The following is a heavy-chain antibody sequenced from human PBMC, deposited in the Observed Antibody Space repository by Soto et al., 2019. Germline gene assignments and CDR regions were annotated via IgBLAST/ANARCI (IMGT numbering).Heavy chain of an antibody. CDR2: IYYRGST. CDR3: ARVPDR. Sequence: PSETLSLTCTVSGGSISSTDYYWSWIRQHPGKGLEWIGYIYYRGSTYYSPSLRSRVTISVDRSKNQFSLKLSSVTAADTAVYYCARVPDRWGQGTLVTSPQ. V-gene: IGHV4-30-4*08. D-gene: IGHD2-2*01. J-gene: IGHJ5*02. CDR1: GGSISSTDYY.